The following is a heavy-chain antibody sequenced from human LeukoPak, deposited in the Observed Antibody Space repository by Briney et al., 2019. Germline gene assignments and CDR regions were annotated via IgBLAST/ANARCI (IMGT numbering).Heavy chain of an antibody. J-gene: IGHJ3*02. V-gene: IGHV4-34*01. CDR1: GGSFSGYY. D-gene: IGHD3-22*01. CDR2: INHSGST. CDR3: ARVPYYDSSPPI. Sequence: SETLSLTCAVYGGSFSGYYWSWIRQPPGKGLEWIGEINHSGSTNYNPSLKSRVTISVDTSKNQFSLKLSSVTAADTAAYYCARVPYYDSSPPIRGQGTMVTVSS.